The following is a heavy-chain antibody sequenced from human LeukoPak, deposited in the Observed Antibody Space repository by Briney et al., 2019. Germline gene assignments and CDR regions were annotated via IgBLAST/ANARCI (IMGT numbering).Heavy chain of an antibody. CDR2: INHSGST. J-gene: IGHJ6*02. CDR1: GGSFSGYY. V-gene: IGHV4-34*01. D-gene: IGHD4-17*01. Sequence: SETLSLTCAVYGGSFSGYYWSWIRQPPGKGLEWIGEINHSGSTNYNPSLKSRVTISVDTSKNQFSLKLSSVTAAGTAVYYCARARRLRQDYYYYGMDVWGQGATVTVSS. CDR3: ARARRLRQDYYYYGMDV.